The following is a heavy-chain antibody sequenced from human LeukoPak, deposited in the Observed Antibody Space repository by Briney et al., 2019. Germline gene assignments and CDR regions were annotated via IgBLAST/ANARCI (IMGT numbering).Heavy chain of an antibody. J-gene: IGHJ4*02. CDR2: IYDSGTT. CDR1: GASITSSHW. CDR3: ATYFYGDYATHYFDF. V-gene: IGHV4-4*02. Sequence: PSGTLSVTCAVSGASITSSHWWSWARQPPGKGLEWIGEIYDSGTTNYKPSLKSRVTMSLDKSNNQISLKLTSVTAADTAVYYRATYFYGDYATHYFDFWGQGTLVTVSS. D-gene: IGHD4-17*01.